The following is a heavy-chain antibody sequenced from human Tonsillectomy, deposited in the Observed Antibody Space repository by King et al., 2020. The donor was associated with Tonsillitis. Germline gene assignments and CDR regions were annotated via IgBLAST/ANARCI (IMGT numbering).Heavy chain of an antibody. CDR2: IIPIFGTA. CDR1: GGTFSSYA. CDR3: VSASSGAIFGVVTSSFDY. D-gene: IGHD3-3*01. V-gene: IGHV1-69*12. Sequence: VQLVQSGAEVKKPGSSVKVSCKASGGTFSSYAISWVRQAPGQGLEWMGGIIPIFGTANYAQKFQGRVTITADESTSTAYMELSSLRSEDTAVYYCVSASSGAIFGVVTSSFDYWGQGTLVTVSS. J-gene: IGHJ4*02.